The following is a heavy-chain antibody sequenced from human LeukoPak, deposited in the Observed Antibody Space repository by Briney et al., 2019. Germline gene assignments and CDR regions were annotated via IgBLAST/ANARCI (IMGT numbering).Heavy chain of an antibody. CDR1: GGSISSYY. Sequence: SETLSLTCTVSGGSISSYYWSWIRLPPGKGLEWIGNIYYSGSTNYNPSLKSRVTISVDTSKNQFSLKLSSVTAADTAVYYCARLRRDSSSWTYYFDYWGQGTLVTVSS. CDR3: ARLRRDSSSWTYYFDY. V-gene: IGHV4-59*08. CDR2: IYYSGST. J-gene: IGHJ4*02. D-gene: IGHD6-13*01.